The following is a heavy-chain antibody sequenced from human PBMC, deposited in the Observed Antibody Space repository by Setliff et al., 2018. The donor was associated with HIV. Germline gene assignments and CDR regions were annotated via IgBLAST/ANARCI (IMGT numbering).Heavy chain of an antibody. V-gene: IGHV4-39*07. CDR3: ARGGGPDTNFDS. Sequence: PSETLSLTCTVSGETIRNGFYYWHWMRQPPGKGLEWIGSIYYSGSTHYKSSLKSRVTISADTSKNQFSLRLSSVTAADTAVYYCARGGGPDTNFDSWGRGTLVTVSS. J-gene: IGHJ4*02. CDR1: GETIRNGFYY. CDR2: IYYSGST.